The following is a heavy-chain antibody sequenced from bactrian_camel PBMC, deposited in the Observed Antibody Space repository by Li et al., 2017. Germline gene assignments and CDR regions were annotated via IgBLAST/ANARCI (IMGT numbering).Heavy chain of an antibody. D-gene: IGHD2*01. CDR1: TGIGSLAC. V-gene: IGHV3S53*01. CDR3: AARGPYCYTKLSVRDFTY. CDR2: IEDDGSP. J-gene: IGHJ6*01. Sequence: HVQLVESGGGSVQAGGSLRLSCSSSTGIGSLACMAWFRQAPGKKREAVANIEDDGSPNYADAVKGRFTISQDNAKNTVYLQMNSLKPEDTAMHYCAARGPYCYTKLSVRDFTYWGQGTQVTVS.